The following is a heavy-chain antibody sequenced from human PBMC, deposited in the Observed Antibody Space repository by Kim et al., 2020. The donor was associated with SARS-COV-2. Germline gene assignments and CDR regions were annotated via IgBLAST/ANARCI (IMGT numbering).Heavy chain of an antibody. CDR3: SKALLRGATYYYYGIDV. CDR1: GFTFSTSG. J-gene: IGHJ6*01. CDR2: ISYDGSNY. Sequence: GGSLRLSCAASGFTFSTSGMYWVRQAPGKGLEWVALISYDGSNYYYADSVKGRFTISISNSKNTLYLQMNSLRAEDTALFHCSKALLRGATYYYYGIDV. D-gene: IGHD1-26*01. V-gene: IGHV3-30*18.